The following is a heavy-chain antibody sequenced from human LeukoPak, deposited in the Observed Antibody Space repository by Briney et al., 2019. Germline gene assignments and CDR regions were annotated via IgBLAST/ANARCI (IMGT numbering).Heavy chain of an antibody. CDR1: GFTFSSYW. V-gene: IGHV3-7*01. CDR2: IKQDGSEK. CDR3: ARDQTELLWFGESQYYFDY. Sequence: GGSLRLSCAASGFTFSSYWMSWVRQAPGKGLEWVANIKQDGSEKYYVDSVKGRFTISRDNAKNSLYLQMNSLRAEDTAVYYCARDQTELLWFGESQYYFDYWGQGTLVTVSS. J-gene: IGHJ4*02. D-gene: IGHD3-10*01.